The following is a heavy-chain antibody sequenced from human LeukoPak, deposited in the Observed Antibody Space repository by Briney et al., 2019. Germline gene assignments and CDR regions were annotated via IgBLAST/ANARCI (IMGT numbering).Heavy chain of an antibody. J-gene: IGHJ4*02. CDR2: IRYDGSKK. D-gene: IGHD4-17*01. CDR1: GFTFSSYD. Sequence: GGSLRLSCAVSGFTFSSYDMHWVRQAPGKGLVWVAFIRYDGSKKYYADSVKGRFTISRDNSDNTLYLQMNSLRAEDTAVYYCAKDSHHGDYPLHYWGQGTLVTVSS. CDR3: AKDSHHGDYPLHY. V-gene: IGHV3-30*02.